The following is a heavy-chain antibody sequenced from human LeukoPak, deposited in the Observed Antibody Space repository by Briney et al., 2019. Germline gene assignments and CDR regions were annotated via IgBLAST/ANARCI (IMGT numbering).Heavy chain of an antibody. CDR3: ASVPGQYSSSWSFDY. J-gene: IGHJ4*02. Sequence: GGSLRLSCAASGFTFSSYAMHWVRQAPGKGLEWVAVISYDGSNKYYADSVKGRFTISRDNSKNTLYLQMNSLRAEDTAVYYCASVPGQYSSSWSFDYWGQGTLVTVSS. V-gene: IGHV3-30-3*01. CDR1: GFTFSSYA. CDR2: ISYDGSNK. D-gene: IGHD6-13*01.